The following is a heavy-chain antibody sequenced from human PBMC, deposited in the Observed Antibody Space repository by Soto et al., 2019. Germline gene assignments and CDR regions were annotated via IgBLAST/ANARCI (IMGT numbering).Heavy chain of an antibody. Sequence: GGSLRLSCAASGFTFSSYWMSWVRQAPGKGLEGVANIKQDGSEKYYVDSVKGRFTISRDNAKNSLYLQMNSLRAEDTAVYYCAREDSSPAFDYWGQGTLVTVSS. V-gene: IGHV3-7*01. CDR2: IKQDGSEK. CDR3: AREDSSPAFDY. CDR1: GFTFSSYW. J-gene: IGHJ4*02. D-gene: IGHD6-13*01.